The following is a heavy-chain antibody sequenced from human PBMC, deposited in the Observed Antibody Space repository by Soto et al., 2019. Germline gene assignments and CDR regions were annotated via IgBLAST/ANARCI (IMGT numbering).Heavy chain of an antibody. CDR1: GYTFTTYG. J-gene: IGHJ4*02. V-gene: IGHV1-18*01. CDR2: ISAYNGNT. Sequence: QVQLVQSGAEVKKPGASVEVSCKASGYTFTTYGISWVRQAPGQGLEWMGWISAYNGNTNYAQNLQGRVTMTTDTATSKAYMELRSVRSDDTAVYYCARFYASGSYPYDYWGQGTLVTVSS. D-gene: IGHD3-10*01. CDR3: ARFYASGSYPYDY.